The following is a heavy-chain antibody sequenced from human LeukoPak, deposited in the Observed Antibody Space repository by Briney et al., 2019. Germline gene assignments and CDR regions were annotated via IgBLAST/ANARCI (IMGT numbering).Heavy chain of an antibody. Sequence: GRSLRLSCAAAGFTVNTYWIHWVRQDPGKGLVWVSSINGDGSSTAYADSVKGRFTISRDNAKNTLYLQMNSLRAEDTAVYYCAREKGSSNYDSWGQGTLVTVSS. CDR3: AREKGSSNYDS. CDR2: INGDGSST. CDR1: GFTVNTYW. V-gene: IGHV3-74*03. D-gene: IGHD4-11*01. J-gene: IGHJ5*01.